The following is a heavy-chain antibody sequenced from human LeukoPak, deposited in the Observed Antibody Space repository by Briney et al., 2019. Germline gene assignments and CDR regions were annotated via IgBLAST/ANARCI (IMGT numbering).Heavy chain of an antibody. D-gene: IGHD3-3*01. CDR2: IYTSGST. J-gene: IGHJ6*03. Sequence: PSQTLSLTCTVSGGSISSGSYYWSWIRQPAGKGLEWIGRIYTSGSTNYNPSLKSRVTISVDTSKNQLSLKLSSVTAADTAVYYCARGYYDFWSGYYYYYYMDVWGKGTTVTVSS. V-gene: IGHV4-61*02. CDR1: GGSISSGSYY. CDR3: ARGYYDFWSGYYYYYYMDV.